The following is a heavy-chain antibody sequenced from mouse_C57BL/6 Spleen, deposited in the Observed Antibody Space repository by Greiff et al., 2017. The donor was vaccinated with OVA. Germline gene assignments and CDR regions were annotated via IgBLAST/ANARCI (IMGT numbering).Heavy chain of an antibody. D-gene: IGHD1-1*01. CDR1: GYTFTDYY. V-gene: IGHV1-26*01. J-gene: IGHJ2*01. Sequence: VQLQQSGPELVKPGASVKISCKASGYTFTDYYMNWVKQSHGKSLEWIGDINPNNGGTSYNQKFKGKATLTVDKSSSTAYMELRSLTSEDSAVYYCARDYGSRDDYWGQGTTLTVSS. CDR2: INPNNGGT. CDR3: ARDYGSRDDY.